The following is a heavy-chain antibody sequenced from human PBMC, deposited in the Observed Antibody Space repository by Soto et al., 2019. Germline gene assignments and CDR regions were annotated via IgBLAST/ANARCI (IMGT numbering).Heavy chain of an antibody. CDR1: GGSISSYY. Sequence: QVQLQESGPGLVKPSETLSLTCTVSGGSISSYYWSWIRQPPGKGLEWIGYIYYSGSTNYNPSLKSRVTISVDTSKNQFSLKLSSVTAADTAVYYCATREQQRLYSYYYYYMDVWGKGTTVTVSS. D-gene: IGHD6-13*01. CDR3: ATREQQRLYSYYYYYMDV. CDR2: IYYSGST. V-gene: IGHV4-59*01. J-gene: IGHJ6*03.